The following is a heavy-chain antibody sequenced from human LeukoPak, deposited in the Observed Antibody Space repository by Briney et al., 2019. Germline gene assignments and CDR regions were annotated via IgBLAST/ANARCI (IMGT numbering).Heavy chain of an antibody. CDR2: IYPGDFDT. J-gene: IGHJ5*02. Sequence: ESLKISCKGSGYSFTSYWIGWVRQMPGKGLEWMGIIYPGDFDTRYSPSFQGQVTISADKSISTAYLQWSSLKASDTAMYYCARGIVVVPAAMDGSGFWFDPWGQGTPVTVSS. V-gene: IGHV5-51*01. CDR3: ARGIVVVPAAMDGSGFWFDP. D-gene: IGHD2-2*01. CDR1: GYSFTSYW.